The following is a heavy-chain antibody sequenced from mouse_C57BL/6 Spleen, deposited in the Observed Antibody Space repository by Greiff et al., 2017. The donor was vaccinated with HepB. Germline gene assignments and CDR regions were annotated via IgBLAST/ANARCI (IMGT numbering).Heavy chain of an antibody. CDR1: GYAFSSYW. D-gene: IGHD1-1*01. CDR2: IYPGDGDT. V-gene: IGHV1-80*01. J-gene: IGHJ4*01. CDR3: ARDGSSYEDYAMDY. Sequence: QVQLQQSGAELVKPGASVKISCKASGYAFSSYWMNWVKQRPGKGLEWIGQIYPGDGDTNYNGKFKGKATLTADKSSSTAYMQISSLTSEDSAVYFCARDGSSYEDYAMDYWGQGTSVTVSS.